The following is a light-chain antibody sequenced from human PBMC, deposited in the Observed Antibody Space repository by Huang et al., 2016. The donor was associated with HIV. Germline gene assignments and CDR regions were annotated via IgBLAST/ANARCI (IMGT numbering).Light chain of an antibody. CDR3: QQYNNWPPWT. V-gene: IGKV3-15*01. J-gene: IGKJ1*01. Sequence: EVVMTQSPVTLSVSPGERATLSCRASQSVNNKLAWFQQKPCQAPRRLIHDASIRATGIPDRFSGSGSGTEFTLTISSLQSEDFAVYYCQQYNNWPPWTFGQGTKVEIK. CDR2: DAS. CDR1: QSVNNK.